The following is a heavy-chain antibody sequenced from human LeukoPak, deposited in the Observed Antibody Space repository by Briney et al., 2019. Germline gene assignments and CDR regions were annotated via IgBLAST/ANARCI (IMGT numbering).Heavy chain of an antibody. J-gene: IGHJ4*02. V-gene: IGHV3-30*18. D-gene: IGHD5-24*01. CDR3: AKDMRMASFEH. CDR1: GFTFSNYV. CDR2: IAHDGSNK. Sequence: GGSLRLSCAASGFTFSNYVMQWVRQAPGKGLEWVALIAHDGSNKYYADSVKGRFSISRDNSKNTLYLQINSLRVEDTAVYYCAKDMRMASFEHWGRGTQVTVSS.